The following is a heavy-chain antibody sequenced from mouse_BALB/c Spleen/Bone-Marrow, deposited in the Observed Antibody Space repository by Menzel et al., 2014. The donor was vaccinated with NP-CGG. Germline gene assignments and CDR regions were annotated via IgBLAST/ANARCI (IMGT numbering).Heavy chain of an antibody. Sequence: EVKLMESGGDLVKPGGSLKLSCAASGFTLSNYGMSWVRQTPDKRLEWVATISSGGSYTYYPDSVKGRFTISRDNAKNTLYLQMSSLKSEDTAMYYCSRRGSTMITTGYAMDYWGQGTSVTVSS. D-gene: IGHD2-4*01. J-gene: IGHJ4*01. CDR3: SRRGSTMITTGYAMDY. CDR2: ISSGGSYT. V-gene: IGHV5-6*01. CDR1: GFTLSNYG.